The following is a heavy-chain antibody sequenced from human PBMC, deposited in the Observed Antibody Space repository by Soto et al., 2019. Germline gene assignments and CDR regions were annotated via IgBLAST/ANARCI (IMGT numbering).Heavy chain of an antibody. J-gene: IGHJ1*01. CDR2: IWYDGSNK. D-gene: IGHD2-15*01. CDR3: ARDRSDDGYYFQH. V-gene: IGHV3-33*01. CDR1: GFTFSSYG. Sequence: GGSLRLSCAASGFTFSSYGMHWVRQAPGKGLEWVAVIWYDGSNKYYADSVKGRFTISRDNSKNTLYLQMNSLRAEDTAVYYCARDRSDDGYYFQHWGQGTLVTVSS.